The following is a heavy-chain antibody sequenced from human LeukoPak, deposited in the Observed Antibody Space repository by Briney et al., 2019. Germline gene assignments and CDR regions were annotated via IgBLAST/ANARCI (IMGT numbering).Heavy chain of an antibody. CDR3: ARFTRGSYRYFDY. CDR2: IYYSGST. CDR1: GGSISSSSYY. D-gene: IGHD3-16*02. J-gene: IGHJ4*02. Sequence: SETLSLTCTVSGGSISSSSYYWGWIRQPPGKGLEWIGSIYYSGSTYYNPSLKSRVTISVDTSKNQFSLKLSSVTAADTAVYYCARFTRGSYRYFDYWGQGTLVTVSS. V-gene: IGHV4-39*07.